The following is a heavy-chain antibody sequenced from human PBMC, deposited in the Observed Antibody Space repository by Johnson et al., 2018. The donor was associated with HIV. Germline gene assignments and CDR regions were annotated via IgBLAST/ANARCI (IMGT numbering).Heavy chain of an antibody. Sequence: QMLLVESGGGVVQPGRSLRLSCAASGFTFSSYPMHWVRQAPGKGLEWVAVISYDGGSKYYADSVKGRFTISRDNSKNTLYLQMNSLRAEDTAVYYCARVTMIVVVMQAFDIWGQGTMVTVSS. J-gene: IGHJ3*02. D-gene: IGHD3-22*01. CDR1: GFTFSSYP. CDR3: ARVTMIVVVMQAFDI. V-gene: IGHV3-30-3*01. CDR2: ISYDGGSK.